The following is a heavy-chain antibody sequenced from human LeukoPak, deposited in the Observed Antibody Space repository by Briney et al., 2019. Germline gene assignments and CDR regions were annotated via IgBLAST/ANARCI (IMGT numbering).Heavy chain of an antibody. V-gene: IGHV4-59*01. D-gene: IGHD6-19*01. CDR2: IYYSGST. CDR1: GGSISSYY. J-gene: IGHJ4*02. Sequence: SETLSLTCTVSGGSISSYYWSWIRQPPGKGLEWIGYIYYSGSTNYNPSLKSRVTISVDTSKSQFSLKLSSVTAADTAVYYCASSGWYRDYFDYWGQGTLVTVSS. CDR3: ASSGWYRDYFDY.